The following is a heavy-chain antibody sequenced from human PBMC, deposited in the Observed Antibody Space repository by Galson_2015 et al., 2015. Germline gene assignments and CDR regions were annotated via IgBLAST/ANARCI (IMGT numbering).Heavy chain of an antibody. V-gene: IGHV3-74*01. Sequence: SLRLSCAASGFTFSSYWMHWVRQAPGKGLVWVSRINSDGSSTSYADSVKGRFTISRDNAKNTLYLQMNSLKTEDTAVYYCTSPSMTGAFDIWGQGTMVTVSS. J-gene: IGHJ3*02. D-gene: IGHD2-8*01. CDR3: TSPSMTGAFDI. CDR1: GFTFSSYW. CDR2: INSDGSST.